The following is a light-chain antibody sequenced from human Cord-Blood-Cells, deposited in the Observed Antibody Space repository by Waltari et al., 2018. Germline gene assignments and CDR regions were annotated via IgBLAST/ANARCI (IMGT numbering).Light chain of an antibody. J-gene: IGKJ1*01. V-gene: IGKV4-1*01. Sequence: DIVMTQSPDSLAVSLGERDTINCKSSQSVLYSSNNKNYLVWYQQKPGQPPKLLIYWASTRESGVSDRFSGSGSVTDFTLTISSLQAEDVAVYYCQQYYSTPPTFGQGSKVEIK. CDR3: QQYYSTPPT. CDR1: QSVLYSSNNKNY. CDR2: WAS.